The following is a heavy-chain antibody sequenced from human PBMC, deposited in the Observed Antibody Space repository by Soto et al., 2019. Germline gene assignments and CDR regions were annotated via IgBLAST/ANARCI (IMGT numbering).Heavy chain of an antibody. D-gene: IGHD3-10*01. J-gene: IGHJ5*02. CDR2: IIPIFGTA. CDR1: GGTFSSYA. CDR3: ARGRITMVRDLNWFDP. V-gene: IGHV1-69*13. Sequence: SVKVSCKASGGTFSSYAISWVRRAPGQGLEWMGGIIPIFGTANYAQKFQGRVTITADESTSTAYMELSSLRSEDTAVYYCARGRITMVRDLNWFDPWGQGTLVTVSS.